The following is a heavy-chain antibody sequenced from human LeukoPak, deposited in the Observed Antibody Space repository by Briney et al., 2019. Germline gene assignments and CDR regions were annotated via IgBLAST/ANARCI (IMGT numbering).Heavy chain of an antibody. CDR1: GFTFSNYA. J-gene: IGHJ4*02. D-gene: IGHD6-19*01. V-gene: IGHV3-23*01. CDR2: ISGITTNT. Sequence: GGSLRLSCAASGFTFSNYAMSWVRQAPGKGLEWVSLISGITTNTYYADSVKGRFTISRDNSKNTLYLQMNSLRAEDTAVHYCAKDSSSGWYGDYFDYWGQGILVTVSS. CDR3: AKDSSSGWYGDYFDY.